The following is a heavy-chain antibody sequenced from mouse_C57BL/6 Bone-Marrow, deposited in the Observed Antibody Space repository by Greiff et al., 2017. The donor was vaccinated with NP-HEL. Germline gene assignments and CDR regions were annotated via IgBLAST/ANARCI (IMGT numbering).Heavy chain of an antibody. D-gene: IGHD4-1*02. V-gene: IGHV5-4*03. CDR1: GFTFSSYA. CDR2: ISDGGSYT. J-gene: IGHJ2*01. CDR3: ASQLGPFDY. Sequence: DVKLQESGGGLVKPGGSLKLSCAASGFTFSSYAMSWVRQTPEKRLEWVATISDGGSYTYYPDNVKGRFTISRDNAKNNLYLQMSHLKSEDTAMYYCASQLGPFDYWGQGTTLTVSS.